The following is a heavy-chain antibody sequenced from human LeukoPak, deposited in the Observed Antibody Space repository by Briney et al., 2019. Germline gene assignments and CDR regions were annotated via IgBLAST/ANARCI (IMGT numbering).Heavy chain of an antibody. J-gene: IGHJ4*02. CDR1: GYTFTSYD. CDR2: MSPNSGNT. Sequence: GASVKVSCKASGYTFTSYDINWVRQATGQGLEWMGWMSPNSGNTGYAQKFQGRVTMTRNTFISTAYMELSSLRSEDTAVYYCARVQDYGDYWYAYWGQGTLVTVSS. D-gene: IGHD4-17*01. CDR3: ARVQDYGDYWYAY. V-gene: IGHV1-8*01.